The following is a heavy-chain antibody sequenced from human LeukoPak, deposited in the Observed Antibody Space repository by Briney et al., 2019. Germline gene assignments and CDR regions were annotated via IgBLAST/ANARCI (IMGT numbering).Heavy chain of an antibody. CDR1: GYTFTSYG. CDR2: ISAYNGNT. V-gene: IGHV1-18*01. D-gene: IGHD2-2*01. CDR3: ARGSKVYQLPTTYYYYYYGMDV. J-gene: IGHJ6*02. Sequence: ASVTVSCTASGYTFTSYGISWVRQAPGQGLEWMGWISAYNGNTNYAQKLQGRVTMTTDTSTSTAYMELRSLRSDDTAVYYCARGSKVYQLPTTYYYYYYGMDVWGQGTTVTVSS.